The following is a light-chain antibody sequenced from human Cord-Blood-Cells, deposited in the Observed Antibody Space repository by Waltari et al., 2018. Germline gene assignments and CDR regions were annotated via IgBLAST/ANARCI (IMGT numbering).Light chain of an antibody. CDR1: KLGDKY. CDR3: QAWDSSTAV. J-gene: IGLJ3*02. Sequence: SYELTQPPSVSVSPGQTASITCSGDKLGDKYACWYQQKPGQSPVLVIYQDSKRNSGVPGRVSGSNSGNTATLTISGTQAMEETDYYCQAWDSSTAVFGGGTKLTVL. CDR2: QDS. V-gene: IGLV3-1*01.